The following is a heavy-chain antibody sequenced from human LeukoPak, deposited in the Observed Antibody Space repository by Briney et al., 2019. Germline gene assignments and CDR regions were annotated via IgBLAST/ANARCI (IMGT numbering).Heavy chain of an antibody. J-gene: IGHJ4*02. CDR2: IRSKAYGGTT. V-gene: IGHV3-49*03. CDR1: GFTFCDYA. D-gene: IGHD6-19*01. CDR3: SRVRGGYRSGWYAGYFDY. Sequence: GGSLRLSCTPSGFTFCDYAMSWFRQAPGKGLEWLGFIRSKAYGGTTEYAASVKGRVTISRDDSQSIAYLQMNSLKTEDTAVYYCSRVRGGYRSGWYAGYFDYWGQGTLVTVSS.